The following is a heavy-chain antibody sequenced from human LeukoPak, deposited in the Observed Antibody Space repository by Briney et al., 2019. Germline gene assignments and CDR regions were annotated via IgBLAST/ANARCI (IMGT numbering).Heavy chain of an antibody. Sequence: SETLSLTCTVSGGSISSYYWSWIRQPAGKGLEWIGRIYTSGSTNYNPSLKSRVTMSVDTSKNQFSLKLSSVTAADTAVYYCARDKDRHGSGSFDYWGQGTLVTVSS. J-gene: IGHJ4*02. D-gene: IGHD3-10*01. CDR3: ARDKDRHGSGSFDY. CDR1: GGSISSYY. CDR2: IYTSGST. V-gene: IGHV4-4*07.